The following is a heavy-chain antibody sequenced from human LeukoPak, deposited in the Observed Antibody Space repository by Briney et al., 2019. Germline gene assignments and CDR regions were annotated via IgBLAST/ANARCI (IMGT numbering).Heavy chain of an antibody. CDR2: IYYSGST. CDR3: ARLYYYGSGSGDY. V-gene: IGHV4-59*08. D-gene: IGHD3-10*01. CDR1: GGSISSYY. Sequence: PSETLSLTCTVSGGSISSYYWSWIRQPPGKGLEWIGYIYYSGSTNYNPSLKGRVTISVDTSKNQFSLKLSSVTAADTAVYYCARLYYYGSGSGDYWGQGTLVTVSS. J-gene: IGHJ4*02.